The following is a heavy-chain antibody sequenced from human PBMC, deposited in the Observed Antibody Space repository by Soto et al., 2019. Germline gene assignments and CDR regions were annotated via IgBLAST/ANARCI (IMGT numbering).Heavy chain of an antibody. CDR3: ARVAMATTTKGIFYYDY. Sequence: ASVKVSCKASGYTFTSHTIHWVRQAPGQSFEWLGWINVGNGNTRSSHKFQDRVTIDRGTSASTVSMEVSSLRSEDTAIYFCARVAMATTTKGIFYYDYWGQGTLVTVSS. J-gene: IGHJ4*02. CDR1: GYTFTSHT. V-gene: IGHV1-3*01. D-gene: IGHD2-21*01. CDR2: INVGNGNT.